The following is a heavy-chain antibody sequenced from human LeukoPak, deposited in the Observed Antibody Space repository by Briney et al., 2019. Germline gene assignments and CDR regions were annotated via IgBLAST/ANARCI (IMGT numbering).Heavy chain of an antibody. CDR1: GYTFTSYG. J-gene: IGHJ4*02. CDR2: ISAYNGNT. V-gene: IGHV1-18*01. Sequence: ASVKVSRKASGYTFTSYGISWVRQAPGQGLEWMGWISAYNGNTNYAQKLQGRVTMTTDTSTGTAYMELRSLRSDDTAVYYCARRYYYDSSGYYYYPYFDYWGQGTLVTVSS. CDR3: ARRYYYDSSGYYYYPYFDY. D-gene: IGHD3-22*01.